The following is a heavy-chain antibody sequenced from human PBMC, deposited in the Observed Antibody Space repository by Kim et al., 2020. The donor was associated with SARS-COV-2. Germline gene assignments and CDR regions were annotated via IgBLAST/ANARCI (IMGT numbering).Heavy chain of an antibody. V-gene: IGHV3-33*01. CDR3: ARDRGCSGGSCYSGYHDAFDI. CDR1: GFTFSSYG. D-gene: IGHD2-15*01. CDR2: IWYDGSNK. J-gene: IGHJ3*02. Sequence: GGSLRLSCAASGFTFSSYGMHWVRQAPGKGLEWVAVIWYDGSNKYYADSVKGRFTISRDNSKNTLYLQMNSLRAEDTAVYYCARDRGCSGGSCYSGYHDAFDIWGQGTMVTVSS.